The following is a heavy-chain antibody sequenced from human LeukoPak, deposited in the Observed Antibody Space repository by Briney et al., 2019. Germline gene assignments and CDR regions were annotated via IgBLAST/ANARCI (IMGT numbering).Heavy chain of an antibody. Sequence: GGPLRLSCAASGFTFSSYAMSWVRQAPGKGLEWVSAISGSGGSTYYADSVKGRFTISRDNSKNTLYLQMNSLRAEDTAVYYCAKVISLVVVPDAFDIWGQGTMVTVSS. V-gene: IGHV3-23*01. CDR2: ISGSGGST. J-gene: IGHJ3*02. CDR3: AKVISLVVVPDAFDI. CDR1: GFTFSSYA. D-gene: IGHD3-22*01.